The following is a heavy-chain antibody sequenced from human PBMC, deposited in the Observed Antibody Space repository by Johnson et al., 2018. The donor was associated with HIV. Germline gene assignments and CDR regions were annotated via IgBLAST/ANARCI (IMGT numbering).Heavy chain of an antibody. CDR3: ASSNVVGYSNYPDAFDI. D-gene: IGHD6-13*01. Sequence: VLLVESGGGLVQPGGSLRLSCAASGFTFSSYWMSWVRQAPGKGLEWVANIKQDGSEKYYVDSVKGRFTISRDNAKNSLYLQMNSLRAEDTAVYYCASSNVVGYSNYPDAFDIWGQGTMVTVSS. V-gene: IGHV3-7*03. CDR2: IKQDGSEK. CDR1: GFTFSSYW. J-gene: IGHJ3*02.